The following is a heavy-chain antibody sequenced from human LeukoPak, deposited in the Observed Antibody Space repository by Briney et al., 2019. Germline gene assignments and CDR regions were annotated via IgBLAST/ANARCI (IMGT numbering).Heavy chain of an antibody. CDR2: IKQDGSEK. CDR1: GFTFSSYW. J-gene: IGHJ5*02. CDR3: ARKVGDSSGYYYADNWFDP. D-gene: IGHD3-22*01. V-gene: IGHV3-7*01. Sequence: GGSLRLSCAASGFTFSSYWMSGVREAPGKGLEWVANIKQDGSEKYYVDSVKGRFTISRDNAKNSLYLQMNSLRAEDTAVYYCARKVGDSSGYYYADNWFDPWGQGTLVTVSS.